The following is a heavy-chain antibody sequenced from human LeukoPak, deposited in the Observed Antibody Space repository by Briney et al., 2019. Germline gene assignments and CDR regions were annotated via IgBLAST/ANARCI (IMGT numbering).Heavy chain of an antibody. V-gene: IGHV1-2*02. CDR3: ARAPIYCTSSSCGLAYFDY. Sequence: ASVKVSCKASGYTFTGYYIHWVRQAAGQGLDWMGWINPNSGATYYTQNFQGRVTMTRDTSINTVYMELSGLTSDDTAMYYCARAPIYCTSSSCGLAYFDYWGQGTLLTVSS. D-gene: IGHD2-2*01. CDR1: GYTFTGYY. J-gene: IGHJ4*02. CDR2: INPNSGAT.